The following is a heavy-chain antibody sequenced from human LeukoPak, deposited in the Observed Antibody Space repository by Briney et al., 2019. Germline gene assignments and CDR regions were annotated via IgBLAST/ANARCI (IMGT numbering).Heavy chain of an antibody. D-gene: IGHD6-19*01. CDR3: AKDQLLVPHAFDI. CDR2: ISGSGGST. Sequence: GGSLRLSCAASGFTFSSYAMSWVRQAPGKGLEWVSAISGSGGSTYYADSVKGQFTISRDNSKNTLYLQMNSLRAEDTAVYYCAKDQLLVPHAFDIWGRGTMVTVSS. V-gene: IGHV3-23*01. J-gene: IGHJ3*02. CDR1: GFTFSSYA.